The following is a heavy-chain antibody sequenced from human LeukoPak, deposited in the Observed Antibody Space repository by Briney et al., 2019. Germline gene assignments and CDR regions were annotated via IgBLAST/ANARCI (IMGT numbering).Heavy chain of an antibody. CDR2: INTYNGNT. CDR1: GYTFTSYG. V-gene: IGHV1-18*01. D-gene: IGHD3-10*01. CDR3: ARAYGSGLNWFDP. Sequence: GASVKVSCKASGYTFTSYGISWVRQAPGQGLEWMGWINTYNGNTNYAQKLQGRVTMTTDTSTNTAYMELRSLRSDDTAVYYCARAYGSGLNWFDPWDQGTLVTVSS. J-gene: IGHJ5*02.